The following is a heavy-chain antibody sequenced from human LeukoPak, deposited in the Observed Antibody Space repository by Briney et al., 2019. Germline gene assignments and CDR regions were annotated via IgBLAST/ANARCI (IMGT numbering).Heavy chain of an antibody. Sequence: GGSLRLSCAASGFTFSSYAMSWVRQAPGKGLEWDSAISGSGGSTYYADSVKGRFTISRDNSKNTLYLQMNSLRAEDTAVYYCAKDYSSSWYPYYFDYWGQGTLVTVSS. CDR2: ISGSGGST. CDR3: AKDYSSSWYPYYFDY. J-gene: IGHJ4*02. CDR1: GFTFSSYA. V-gene: IGHV3-23*01. D-gene: IGHD6-13*01.